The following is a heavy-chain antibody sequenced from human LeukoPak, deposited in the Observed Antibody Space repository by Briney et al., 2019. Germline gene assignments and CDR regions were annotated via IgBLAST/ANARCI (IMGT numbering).Heavy chain of an antibody. CDR1: GGAISSESYY. CDR3: ARVLVLGELHWFDP. CDR2: IYTSGIT. Sequence: PSQTLSLTCTVSGGAISSESYYWGWIRQPAGKGLEWIGRIYTSGITNYNPSLKSRVTISVDTSKSQFSLNLSSVTAADTAVYYCARVLVLGELHWFDPWGQGTLVTVSA. V-gene: IGHV4-61*02. D-gene: IGHD3-16*01. J-gene: IGHJ5*02.